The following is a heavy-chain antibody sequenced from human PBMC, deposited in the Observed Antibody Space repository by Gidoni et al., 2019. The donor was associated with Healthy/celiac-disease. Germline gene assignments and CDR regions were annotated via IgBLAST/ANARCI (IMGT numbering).Heavy chain of an antibody. J-gene: IGHJ4*02. D-gene: IGHD3-10*01. CDR3: ATDPSYYGSGSYFPLGY. V-gene: IGHV1-24*01. CDR1: GYTLTELS. CDR2: FDPEDGET. Sequence: QVQLVQYGAEVKKPGASVKVSCKVSGYTLTELSMHWVRQAPGKGLEWMGGFDPEDGETIYAQKFQGRVTMTEDTSTDTAYMELSSLRSEDTALYYCATDPSYYGSGSYFPLGYWGQGTLVTVSS.